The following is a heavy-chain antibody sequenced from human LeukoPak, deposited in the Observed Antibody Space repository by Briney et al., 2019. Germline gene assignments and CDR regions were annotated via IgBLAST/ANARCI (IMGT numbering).Heavy chain of an antibody. V-gene: IGHV4-39*01. D-gene: IGHD3-16*01. CDR1: GGSISSRPYY. CDR2: ISYSGSI. Sequence: SETLSLTCTVSGGSISSRPYYWGWVRQPPGKGLEWIGSISYSGSIHYNPSLNSRVTISVNTSKNHFSLRLSSVTAADTAVYYCATLEIGDYYFDYWGQGTLVTVSS. J-gene: IGHJ4*02. CDR3: ATLEIGDYYFDY.